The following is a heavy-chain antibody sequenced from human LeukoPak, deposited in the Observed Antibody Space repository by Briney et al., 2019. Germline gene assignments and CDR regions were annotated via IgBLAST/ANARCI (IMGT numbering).Heavy chain of an antibody. D-gene: IGHD4-17*01. J-gene: IGHJ4*02. CDR1: GFTFSSYW. V-gene: IGHV3-53*01. Sequence: GGSLRLSCAASGFTFSSYWMSWVRQAPGKGLEWVSFIYSGGNTHYSDSVKGRFTISRDNSKNTLYLQMNSLRADDTAVYYCARRAGEYSHPYDYWGQGTLVTVSS. CDR3: ARRAGEYSHPYDY. CDR2: IYSGGNT.